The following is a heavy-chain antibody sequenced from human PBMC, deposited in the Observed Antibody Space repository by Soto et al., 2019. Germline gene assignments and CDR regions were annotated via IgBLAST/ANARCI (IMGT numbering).Heavy chain of an antibody. CDR3: ARDWRDDYGGTLPDR. CDR1: GGSISSGGYY. Sequence: QVQLQESGPGQVKPSQTLSLTCIVSGGSISSGGYYWSWIRQHPGKGLEWIGYIYYSGSTYYNPSLKSRVTISVDTSKNQFSLKLSSVTAADTAVYYCARDWRDDYGGTLPDRWGQGTLVTVSS. V-gene: IGHV4-31*03. J-gene: IGHJ5*02. D-gene: IGHD4-17*01. CDR2: IYYSGST.